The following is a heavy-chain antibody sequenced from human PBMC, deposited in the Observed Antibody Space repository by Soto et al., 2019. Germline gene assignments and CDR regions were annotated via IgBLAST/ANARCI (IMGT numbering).Heavy chain of an antibody. CDR3: ARGSVVAAALFDY. D-gene: IGHD2-15*01. CDR2: IYYRGST. V-gene: IGHV4-31*03. Sequence: QVQLQESGPGLVKPSQTLSLTCTVSGGSISSGGYYWSWIRQHPGKGLEWIGYIYYRGSTYYNPSLESRVTISVDTSKRQFSLKLSSVTAADTAAYYCARGSVVAAALFDYWGQGTLVTVSS. CDR1: GGSISSGGYY. J-gene: IGHJ4*02.